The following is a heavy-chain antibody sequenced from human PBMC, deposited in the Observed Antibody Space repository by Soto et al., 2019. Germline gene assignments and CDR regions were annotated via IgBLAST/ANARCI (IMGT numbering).Heavy chain of an antibody. J-gene: IGHJ5*02. CDR1: GGSISSDNYY. Sequence: QVHLQESGPGLVKPSQTLSLTCTVSGGSISSDNYYWSWIRQHPGKGLEYIGYIYYIGSTYYNPSLKSRIPLSEDTSKNRFSRGLSSLTAADTAVYYGVRGVFGWGTGCFDPWAKGTRVTVSS. V-gene: IGHV4-31*03. CDR2: IYYIGST. CDR3: VRGVFGWGTGCFDP. D-gene: IGHD3-10*01.